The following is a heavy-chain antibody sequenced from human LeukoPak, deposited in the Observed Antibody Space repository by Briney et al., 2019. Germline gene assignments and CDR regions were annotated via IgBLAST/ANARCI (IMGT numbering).Heavy chain of an antibody. V-gene: IGHV4-59*08. J-gene: IGHJ4*02. CDR2: IYDSGST. CDR1: GGSISSYS. Sequence: PSETLSLTCTVSGGSISSYSWSWIRQPPGKGLECIGYIYDSGSTNYNPSLKSRVAISVDKSKNQFSLKLSYVTAADTAVYYCARLSHYFGSSGYYYVRFFDYWGQGTLVTVSS. D-gene: IGHD3-22*01. CDR3: ARLSHYFGSSGYYYVRFFDY.